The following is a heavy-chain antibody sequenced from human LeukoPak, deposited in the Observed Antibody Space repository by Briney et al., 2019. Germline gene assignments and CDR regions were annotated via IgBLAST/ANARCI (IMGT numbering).Heavy chain of an antibody. D-gene: IGHD6-19*01. V-gene: IGHV3-74*01. CDR1: GFTFSNYW. CDR3: IRGSNAWNGMDV. CDR2: IDNDGTFT. Sequence: GGSLRLSCSASGFTFSNYWMHWARQAPGKGLVWVTRIDNDGTFTNYADSVKGRFTISRDNAKNTLYLQMNGLRVEDTAVYNCIRGSNAWNGMDVWGQGTTVTVSS. J-gene: IGHJ6*02.